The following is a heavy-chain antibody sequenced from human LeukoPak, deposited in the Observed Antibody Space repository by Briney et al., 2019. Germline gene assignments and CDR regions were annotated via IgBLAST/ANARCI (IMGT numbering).Heavy chain of an antibody. CDR3: ASGNYYGSGRLAFDI. J-gene: IGHJ3*02. V-gene: IGHV4-59*08. D-gene: IGHD3-10*01. CDR1: GGSISSYY. CDR2: IYYSGST. Sequence: SETLSLTCTVSGGSISSYYWSWIRQPPGKGLEWIGYIYYSGSTNYNPSLKSRVTISVDTSKNQFSLKLSSVTAADTAVYYCASGNYYGSGRLAFDIWGQGTMVTVSS.